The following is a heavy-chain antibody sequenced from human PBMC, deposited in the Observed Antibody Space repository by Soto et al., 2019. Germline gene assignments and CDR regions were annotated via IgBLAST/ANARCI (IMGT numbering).Heavy chain of an antibody. CDR3: AREPKYDTRGYTPWFAP. Sequence: QVQLQESGPGLVKPSQTLSLTCTVSVASISSGGYYWSWIRQHPGEGLEWIGYIYYSGSTSYNPSLKSRVTISVDTSKHHCSLKLSYVTDADTAVYYCAREPKYDTRGYTPWFAPWGQGTLVTVSS. CDR1: VASISSGGYY. CDR2: IYYSGST. V-gene: IGHV4-31*03. D-gene: IGHD2-2*02. J-gene: IGHJ5*02.